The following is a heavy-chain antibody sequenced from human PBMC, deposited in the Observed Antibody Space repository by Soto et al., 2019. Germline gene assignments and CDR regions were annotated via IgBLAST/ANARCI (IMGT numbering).Heavy chain of an antibody. J-gene: IGHJ5*02. V-gene: IGHV1-2*06. CDR1: GYTFIGNY. CDR3: GRDGVGATPLGWFDP. D-gene: IGHD1-26*01. Sequence: QVQLVQSGAEVKKPGASVKVSCKASGYTFIGNYIHWVRQAPGQGLEWMGRINPRSGDTTYAQKFQGRLTMTRDTSISTAYMELSSLRSDDTAVYYCGRDGVGATPLGWFDPWGPGSLVTVSS. CDR2: INPRSGDT.